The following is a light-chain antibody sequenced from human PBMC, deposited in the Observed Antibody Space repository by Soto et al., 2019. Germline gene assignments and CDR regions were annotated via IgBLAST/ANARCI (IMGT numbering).Light chain of an antibody. CDR1: SSDVGGYNY. CDR2: DVN. CDR3: CSYAGIYPLV. J-gene: IGLJ2*01. V-gene: IGLV2-11*02. Sequence: QSALTQPRSVSGSPGQSVTISCTGTSSDVGGYNYVSWYQQHPGKAPKLMIYDVNKRPSGVPDRFSGSKSGNTASLTISGLQAEDEADYYCCSYAGIYPLVFGGGTKLTVL.